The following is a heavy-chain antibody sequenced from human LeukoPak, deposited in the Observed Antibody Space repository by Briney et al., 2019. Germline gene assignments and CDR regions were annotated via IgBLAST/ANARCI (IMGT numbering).Heavy chain of an antibody. J-gene: IGHJ4*02. CDR3: SRADDQHFDY. CDR2: INPSAETP. D-gene: IGHD3-3*01. V-gene: IGHV1-46*01. CDR1: GYTFTEYL. Sequence: ASVTDSFMATGYTFTEYLMHWVRQAPGKGLEWMVIINPSAETPNSAHKFQGRVIMTRDTTTSTAYMELSSLRSNATAEYYCSRADDQHFDYWGQGTLVTVSS.